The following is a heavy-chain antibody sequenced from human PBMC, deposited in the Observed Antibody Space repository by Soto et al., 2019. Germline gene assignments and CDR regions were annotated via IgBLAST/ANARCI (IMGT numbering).Heavy chain of an antibody. D-gene: IGHD3-10*01. V-gene: IGHV4-30-2*01. CDR3: ASNYYGSGSDY. CDR2: IYHSGST. CDR1: GGSISSGGYS. Sequence: QLQLQESASGLVKPSQTLSLTCAVSGGSISSGGYSWSWIRQPPGKGLEWIGYIYHSGSTYYNPSLKSRVTISLHRSKNQFSLKLSSVTAADTAVYYCASNYYGSGSDYWGQGTLVTVSS. J-gene: IGHJ4*02.